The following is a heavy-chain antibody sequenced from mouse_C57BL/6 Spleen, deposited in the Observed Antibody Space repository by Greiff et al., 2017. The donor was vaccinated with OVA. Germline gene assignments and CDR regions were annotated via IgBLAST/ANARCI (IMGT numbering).Heavy chain of an antibody. CDR3: ARRFYGYDKPFDY. V-gene: IGHV1-9*01. CDR1: GYTFTGYW. D-gene: IGHD2-2*01. CDR2: ILPGSGST. J-gene: IGHJ2*01. Sequence: QVQLKQSGAELMKPGASVKLSCKATGYTFTGYWIEWVKQSPGHGLEWIGEILPGSGSTNYNEKFKGKATFTEDTYSNTAYMQLSSLTTEYSAIYYCARRFYGYDKPFDYWGQGTTLTVSS.